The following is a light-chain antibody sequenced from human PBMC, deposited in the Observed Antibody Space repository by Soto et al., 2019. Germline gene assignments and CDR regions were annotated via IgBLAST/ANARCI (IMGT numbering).Light chain of an antibody. CDR3: QQYYDTPLT. V-gene: IGKV4-1*01. CDR1: QNVLYSSNNKNY. CDR2: WAS. Sequence: DIVMTQSPDSLAVSLGERATINCKSSQNVLYSSNNKNYLAWYQQKPGQPPKLLIYWASTRESGVPDRFTGSGSGTDITLTISSLQAEDVAVYYCQQYYDTPLTFGGGTKVEIK. J-gene: IGKJ4*01.